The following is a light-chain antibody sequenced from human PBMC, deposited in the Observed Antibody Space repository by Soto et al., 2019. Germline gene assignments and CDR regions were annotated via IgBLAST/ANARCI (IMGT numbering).Light chain of an antibody. CDR1: QSVRSGS. CDR2: GAS. V-gene: IGKV3-20*01. J-gene: IGKJ2*01. Sequence: EIVLTQSPGTLSLSPGEGATLSCRASQSVRSGSLAWYQQKPGQAPRLLIYGASSRATDIPDRFSGSGSGTDFTLTISRLEPEDFAVYYCQHYADSPHTFGQGTKLEIK. CDR3: QHYADSPHT.